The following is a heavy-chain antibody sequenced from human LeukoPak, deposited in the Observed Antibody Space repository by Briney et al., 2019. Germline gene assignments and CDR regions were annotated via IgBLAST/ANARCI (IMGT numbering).Heavy chain of an antibody. V-gene: IGHV3-23*01. CDR3: AKSPVPSCRGSFCYPFDY. Sequence: GGSLRLSCAASGFTSSTYAMSWVRQIPGKGLEWVSAISGSDDGTYYADSVKGRFTISRDNSRNTLYLQMNTLRAEDTAVYFCAKSPVPSCRGSFCYPFDYWGQGNLVTVSS. J-gene: IGHJ4*02. CDR1: GFTSSTYA. D-gene: IGHD2-15*01. CDR2: ISGSDDGT.